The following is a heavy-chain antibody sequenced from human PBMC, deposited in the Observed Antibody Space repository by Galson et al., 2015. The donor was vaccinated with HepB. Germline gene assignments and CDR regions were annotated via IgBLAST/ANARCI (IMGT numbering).Heavy chain of an antibody. V-gene: IGHV3-23*01. CDR3: AKDSHFDSSGPSDY. CDR1: GFTFSNYA. CDR2: INNKGAST. D-gene: IGHD3-22*01. Sequence: SLRLSCAASGFTFSNYAMSWVRQAPGKGLDWVSIINNKGASTYYADSVKGRFTISRDNSKNTLYLQMNSLRDEDTAVYYCAKDSHFDSSGPSDYWGQGTLVTVSS. J-gene: IGHJ4*02.